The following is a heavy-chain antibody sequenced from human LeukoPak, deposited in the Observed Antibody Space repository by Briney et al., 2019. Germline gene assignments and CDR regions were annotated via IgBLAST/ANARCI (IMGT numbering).Heavy chain of an antibody. CDR3: AREFERQLWLSFDY. D-gene: IGHD5-18*01. J-gene: IGHJ4*02. CDR1: GFTFSSYG. CDR2: ISYDGSNK. V-gene: IGHV3-30*03. Sequence: GGSLRLSCAASGFTFSSYGMHWVRQAPGKGLEWVAVISYDGSNKYYADSVKGRFTISRDNSKNTLYLQMNSLRAEDTAVYYCAREFERQLWLSFDYWGQGTLVTVSS.